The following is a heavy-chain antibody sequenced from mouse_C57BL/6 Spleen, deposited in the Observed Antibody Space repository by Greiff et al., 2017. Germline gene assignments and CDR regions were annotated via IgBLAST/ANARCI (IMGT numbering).Heavy chain of an antibody. J-gene: IGHJ1*03. CDR1: GYTFTDYN. V-gene: IGHV1-18*01. Sequence: EVQLQQSGPELVKPGASVKIPCKASGYTFTDYNMDWVKQSHGKSLEWIGDINPNNGGTIYNQKFKGKATLTVDKSSSTAYMELRSLTSEDTAVYYCARDYGSSYSFDVWGTGTTVTVSS. CDR3: ARDYGSSYSFDV. CDR2: INPNNGGT. D-gene: IGHD1-1*01.